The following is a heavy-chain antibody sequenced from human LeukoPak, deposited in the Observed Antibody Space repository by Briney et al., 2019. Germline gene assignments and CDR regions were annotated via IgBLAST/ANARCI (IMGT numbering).Heavy chain of an antibody. V-gene: IGHV3-9*01. D-gene: IGHD4-23*01. CDR3: VRDSGSTTVLIDDAFDL. CDR1: GFTFSDYY. Sequence: GGSLRLSCAASGFTFSDYYMSWIRQAPGKGLEWVSGISWHSANIDYADSVKGRFTISRDNAKNSLYLQMNSLRPEDTALYYCVRDSGSTTVLIDDAFDLWGQGTMVTVSS. CDR2: ISWHSANI. J-gene: IGHJ3*01.